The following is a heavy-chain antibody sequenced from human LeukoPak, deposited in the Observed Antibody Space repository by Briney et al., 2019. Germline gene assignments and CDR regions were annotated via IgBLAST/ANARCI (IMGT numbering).Heavy chain of an antibody. J-gene: IGHJ5*02. D-gene: IGHD2-21*01. CDR3: ARTTCGGDCYGGRHFDP. CDR1: GYSFTSYW. Sequence: GESLKISCKGSGYSFTSYWIGWVRQMPGKGLEWMGIIYPGDSDTRYSPSFQGQVTLSADTSISTAYLQWSSMKASDTAMYYRARTTCGGDCYGGRHFDPWGQGTLVTVSS. V-gene: IGHV5-51*01. CDR2: IYPGDSDT.